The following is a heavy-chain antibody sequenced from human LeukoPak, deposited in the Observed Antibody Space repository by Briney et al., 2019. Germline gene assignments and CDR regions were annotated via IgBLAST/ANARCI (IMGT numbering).Heavy chain of an antibody. J-gene: IGHJ3*02. CDR3: ARDIRGYSYGPLDAFDI. CDR1: GYTFTSYA. D-gene: IGHD5-18*01. CDR2: INAGNGNT. V-gene: IGHV1-3*01. Sequence: ASVKVSCKASGYTFTSYAMHWVRQAPGQRLEWMGWINAGNGNTKCSQKFQGRVTITRDTSASTAYMELSSLRSEDTAVYYCARDIRGYSYGPLDAFDIWGQGTMVTVSS.